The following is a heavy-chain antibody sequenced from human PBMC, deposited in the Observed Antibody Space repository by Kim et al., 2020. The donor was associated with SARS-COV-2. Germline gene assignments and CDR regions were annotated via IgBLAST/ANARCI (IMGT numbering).Heavy chain of an antibody. CDR1: GGTFSSYA. Sequence: SVKVSCKASGGTFSSYAISWVRQAPGQGLEWMGGIIPIFGTANYAQKFQGRVTITADESTSTAYMELSSLRSEDTAVYYCARDTHDYGDYWNYYYGMDVWGQGTTVTVSS. CDR2: IIPIFGTA. CDR3: ARDTHDYGDYWNYYYGMDV. V-gene: IGHV1-69*13. D-gene: IGHD4-17*01. J-gene: IGHJ6*02.